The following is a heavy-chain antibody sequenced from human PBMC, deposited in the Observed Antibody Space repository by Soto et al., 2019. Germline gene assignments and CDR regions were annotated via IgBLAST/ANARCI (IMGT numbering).Heavy chain of an antibody. CDR2: IYYSGTT. Sequence: PSETLSRTCTVSGDSIDASRYYWGWIRQPPGKVLELIGSIYYSGTTYYNPSLESRVTISADPSKNQFSLKMRTVTAADTAIYYGAKIKSAFLITTYNWVDPWGQETRVTISS. J-gene: IGHJ5*02. V-gene: IGHV4-39*01. D-gene: IGHD3-22*01. CDR1: GDSIDASRYY. CDR3: AKIKSAFLITTYNWVDP.